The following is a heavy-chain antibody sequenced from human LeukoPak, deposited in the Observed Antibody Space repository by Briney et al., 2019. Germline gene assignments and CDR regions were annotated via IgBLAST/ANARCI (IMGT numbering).Heavy chain of an antibody. V-gene: IGHV1-2*02. CDR1: GYAFTSYY. Sequence: ASVKVSCKASGYAFTSYYMHWVRQAPGQGLEWMGWINPNSGGTNYAQKSQGRVTMTRDTSISTAYMELSRLRSDDTAVYYCARVNLDPFDYWGQGTLVTVSS. J-gene: IGHJ4*02. CDR2: INPNSGGT. D-gene: IGHD1-14*01. CDR3: ARVNLDPFDY.